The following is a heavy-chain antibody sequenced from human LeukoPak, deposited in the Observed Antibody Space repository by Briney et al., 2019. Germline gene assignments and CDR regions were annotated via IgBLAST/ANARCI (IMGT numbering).Heavy chain of an antibody. Sequence: ASVKVSCKASGYTFTGYYMHWVRQATGQGLEWMGWMNPNSGNTGYAQKFQGRVTMTRNTSISTAYMELSSLRSEDTAVYYCARGVSAVAAYWGQGTLVTVSS. D-gene: IGHD6-25*01. J-gene: IGHJ4*02. CDR1: GYTFTGYY. CDR3: ARGVSAVAAY. V-gene: IGHV1-8*02. CDR2: MNPNSGNT.